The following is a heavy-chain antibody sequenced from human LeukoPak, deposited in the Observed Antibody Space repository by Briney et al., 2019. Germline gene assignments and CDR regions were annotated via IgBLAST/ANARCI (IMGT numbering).Heavy chain of an antibody. Sequence: PSETLSLTCAVYGGPFSGYYWSWIRQPPGKGLEWIGEINHSGSTNYNPSLKSRVTISVDTSKNQFSLKLSSVTAADTAVYYCARVGLRFLEWLLPLYYFDYWGQGTLVTVSS. V-gene: IGHV4-34*01. CDR1: GGPFSGYY. D-gene: IGHD3-3*01. CDR2: INHSGST. J-gene: IGHJ4*02. CDR3: ARVGLRFLEWLLPLYYFDY.